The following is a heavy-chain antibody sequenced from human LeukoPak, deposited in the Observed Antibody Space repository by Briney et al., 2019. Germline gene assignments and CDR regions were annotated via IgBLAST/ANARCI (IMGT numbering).Heavy chain of an antibody. Sequence: PGRSLRLSCAASGFTFDDYAMHWVRQAPGKGLEWVSGISWNSGSIGYADSVKGRFTISRDNAKNSLYLQMNSLRAEDTALYYCAKGDPDYWGQGTLSPSPQ. J-gene: IGHJ4*02. CDR1: GFTFDDYA. V-gene: IGHV3-9*01. CDR2: ISWNSGSI. CDR3: AKGDPDY.